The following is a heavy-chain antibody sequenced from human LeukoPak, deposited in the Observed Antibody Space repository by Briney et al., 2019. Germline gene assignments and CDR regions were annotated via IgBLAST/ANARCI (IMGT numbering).Heavy chain of an antibody. V-gene: IGHV4-61*02. CDR3: ARGGDIVVVPAAMAFDI. CDR2: IYTSGST. J-gene: IGHJ3*02. CDR1: GGSISSGSYY. D-gene: IGHD2-2*01. Sequence: SQTLSLTCTVSGGSISSGSYYWSWIRQPAGKGLEWIGRIYTSGSTNYNPSLKSRVTISVDTSKNQFSLKLSSVTAADTAVYYCARGGDIVVVPAAMAFDIWGQGTMVTVSS.